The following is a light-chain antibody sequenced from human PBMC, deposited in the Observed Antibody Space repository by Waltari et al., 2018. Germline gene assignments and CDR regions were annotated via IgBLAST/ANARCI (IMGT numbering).Light chain of an antibody. CDR1: QSISNW. CDR3: QQYNSYSLLT. CDR2: KAS. V-gene: IGKV1-5*03. J-gene: IGKJ4*01. Sequence: DIQMTQSPSTLSASVGDRVTITCRASQSISNWLAWYQQKPGKAPKLLIYKASTLERGGPSRCSGSGSGTEFTLTISSLQPDDFATYYCQQYNSYSLLTFGGGTKVEIK.